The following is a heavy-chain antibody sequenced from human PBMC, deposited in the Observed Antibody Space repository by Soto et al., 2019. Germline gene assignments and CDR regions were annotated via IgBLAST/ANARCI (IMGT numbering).Heavy chain of an antibody. CDR2: IYPSDSDT. J-gene: IGHJ4*02. CDR1: GYTFTIYW. Sequence: GESLKISCQVSGYTFTIYWIGWVRQMPGKGLEWMGIIYPSDSDTRYSPSFQGQVTISADQSINTAYLQWSSLKASDTAMYYCARHTISGIAAAAYWGQGTLVTVSS. CDR3: ARHTISGIAAAAY. V-gene: IGHV5-51*01. D-gene: IGHD6-13*01.